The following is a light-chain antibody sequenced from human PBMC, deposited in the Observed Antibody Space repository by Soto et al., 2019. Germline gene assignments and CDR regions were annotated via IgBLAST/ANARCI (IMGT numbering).Light chain of an antibody. Sequence: DIQMTQSPSSLSASVGDRDTITCRASQSISSYLNWYQQKPGKAPKLLIYAASSLQSGVPSRFSGSGSGTDFTLTISSLQPADFATYYCQQSYSTPPTFGGGTKVEIK. CDR1: QSISSY. CDR3: QQSYSTPPT. V-gene: IGKV1-39*01. J-gene: IGKJ4*01. CDR2: AAS.